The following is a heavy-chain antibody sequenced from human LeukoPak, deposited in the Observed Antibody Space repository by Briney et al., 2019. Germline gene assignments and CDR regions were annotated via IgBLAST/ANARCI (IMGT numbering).Heavy chain of an antibody. Sequence: PEAPSLTCTVAAGSIIRSCYYWGGLRQPPERGPEWVGSIYDSSSTYYSPSLQSRVTISVDTSKNHSSLKLSTLNAADTAMSSCARRRSSGYYSPSAFDIWGKGTLVSVS. CDR1: AGSIIRSCYY. CDR2: IYDSSST. D-gene: IGHD3-22*01. J-gene: IGHJ3*02. CDR3: ARRRSSGYYSPSAFDI. V-gene: IGHV4-39*07.